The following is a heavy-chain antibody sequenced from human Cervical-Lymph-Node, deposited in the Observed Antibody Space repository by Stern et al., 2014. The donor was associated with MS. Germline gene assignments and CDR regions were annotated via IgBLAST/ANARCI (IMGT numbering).Heavy chain of an antibody. J-gene: IGHJ4*02. V-gene: IGHV4-31*03. CDR2: IYNSGNT. CDR1: GGSISSGGYY. D-gene: IGHD1-1*01. CDR3: ARGLQPDY. Sequence: QLQLQESGPGLVKSSQTLSLTCTVSGGSISSGGYYWSWIRQRPGKDLEWIGYIYNSGNTYYNPSLRSRITISVYTSENQVSLRLNSVTAADTAVYYCARGLQPDYWGQGTLVTVAS.